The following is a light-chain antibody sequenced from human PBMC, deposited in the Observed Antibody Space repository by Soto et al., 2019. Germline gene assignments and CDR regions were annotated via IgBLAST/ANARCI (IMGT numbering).Light chain of an antibody. Sequence: QSVLTQPASVSESPGQSITISCTGTSSDVGGYNYVSWYQQHPGKAPKLMIYEVSNRPSGVSNHFSASKSGNTASLTLSGLQAEDEADYYCSSYTSSNTVVFGGGTQVTVL. CDR1: SSDVGGYNY. CDR3: SSYTSSNTVV. J-gene: IGLJ2*01. V-gene: IGLV2-14*01. CDR2: EVS.